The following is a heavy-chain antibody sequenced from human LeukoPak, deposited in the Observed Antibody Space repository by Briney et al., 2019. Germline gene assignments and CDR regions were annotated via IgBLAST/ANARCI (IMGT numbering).Heavy chain of an antibody. J-gene: IGHJ3*02. CDR1: GGSISSYY. V-gene: IGHV4-4*07. CDR2: IYASGNT. D-gene: IGHD3-22*01. Sequence: PSETLSLTCTVSGGSISSYYWSWVRQPAGKGLEWIGRIYASGNTNYNPSLKGRVTMTVDTSKNQFSLKLSSVTAADTAVYYCARDLSGGYYDSSGLRGNAFDIWGQGTMVTVSS. CDR3: ARDLSGGYYDSSGLRGNAFDI.